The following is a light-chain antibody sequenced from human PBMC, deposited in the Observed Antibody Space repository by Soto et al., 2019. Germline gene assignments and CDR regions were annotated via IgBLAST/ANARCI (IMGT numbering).Light chain of an antibody. J-gene: IGLJ2*01. CDR3: EAWDDSQSDL. Sequence: QPVLTQPPSASGTPGQRVTISCSGSSSNIGRNYVYWYQQLPGTAPKLLIYRNNQRPSGVPDRFSGSKSGTSASLAISGLRSEDEADYYCEAWDDSQSDLFGGGTKVTVL. CDR1: SSNIGRNY. CDR2: RNN. V-gene: IGLV1-47*01.